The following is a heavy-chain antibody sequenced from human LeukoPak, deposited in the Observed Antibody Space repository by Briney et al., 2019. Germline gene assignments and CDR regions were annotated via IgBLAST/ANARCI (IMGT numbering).Heavy chain of an antibody. V-gene: IGHV3-23*01. CDR3: ATGGYTTWFDP. CDR1: GFTFSSYS. CDR2: IRTNGRDT. D-gene: IGHD2-15*01. J-gene: IGHJ5*02. Sequence: PGGSLRPSCAASGFTFSSYSMSWVRQSPGKGLEWVSNIRTNGRDTYYADAVKGRFTISRDNSKNTLYLEMNSLRAEDTAVYYCATGGYTTWFDPWGQGTLVTVSS.